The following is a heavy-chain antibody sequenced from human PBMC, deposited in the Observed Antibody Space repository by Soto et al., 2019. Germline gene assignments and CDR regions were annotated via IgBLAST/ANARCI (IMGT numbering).Heavy chain of an antibody. CDR2: IKQDGSEK. Sequence: EVQLVESGGGLVQPGGSLRLSCAASGFTFSSYWMSWVRQAPGKGLEWVANIKQDGSEKYYVDSVKGRFTISRDNAKNSLYLQMNSLRAEDTAVYYCARESDPYVYYFDYWGQGTLVTVSS. D-gene: IGHD3-16*01. J-gene: IGHJ4*02. CDR1: GFTFSSYW. CDR3: ARESDPYVYYFDY. V-gene: IGHV3-7*03.